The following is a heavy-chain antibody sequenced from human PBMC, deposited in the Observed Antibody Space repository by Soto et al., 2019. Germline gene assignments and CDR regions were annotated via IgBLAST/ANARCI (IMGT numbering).Heavy chain of an antibody. CDR1: SDSSITHN. Sequence: QVQQQESGPGLVKPSETLSLTCTVSSDSSITHNWSWIRQTPGKGLEWIGYIYKTGGTSYNPSLKTRVSISMATSTNQLSLKLSSVTAADTAVYYCVRQGIGNVHGLVDVWGQGTTVTVSS. CDR3: VRQGIGNVHGLVDV. D-gene: IGHD1-1*01. V-gene: IGHV4-59*08. J-gene: IGHJ6*02. CDR2: IYKTGGT.